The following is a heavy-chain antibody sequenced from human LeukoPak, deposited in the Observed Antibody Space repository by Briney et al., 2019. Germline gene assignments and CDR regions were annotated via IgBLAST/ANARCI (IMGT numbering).Heavy chain of an antibody. D-gene: IGHD3-10*01. CDR1: GFTFSSYD. V-gene: IGHV3-13*01. CDR3: ARDISYYGSGTPGGMDV. J-gene: IGHJ6*02. CDR2: IGTAGDT. Sequence: QPGGSLRLSCAASGFTFSSYDMRWVRQATGKGLEWVSAIGTAGDTYYPGSVKGRFTISRENAKNSLYLQMNSLRAGDTAVYYCARDISYYGSGTPGGMDVWGQGTTVTVSS.